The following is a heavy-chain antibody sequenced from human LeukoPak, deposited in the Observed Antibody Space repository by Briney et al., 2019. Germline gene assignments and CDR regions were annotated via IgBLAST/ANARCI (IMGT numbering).Heavy chain of an antibody. D-gene: IGHD7-27*01. Sequence: GGSLRLSCSVSGFTFSSYAMHWVRQAPGKGLEYVSAISSNGGSTYYADSVKGRFTISRDNSKNTLYLQMSSLRAEDTAVYYCVKDLWGDYVDYWGQGTLVTVSS. V-gene: IGHV3-64D*06. CDR1: GFTFSSYA. J-gene: IGHJ4*02. CDR3: VKDLWGDYVDY. CDR2: ISSNGGST.